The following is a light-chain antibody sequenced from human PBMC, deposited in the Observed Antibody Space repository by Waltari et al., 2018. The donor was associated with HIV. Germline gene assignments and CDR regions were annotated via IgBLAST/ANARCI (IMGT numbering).Light chain of an antibody. CDR2: DLT. CDR1: SSDVGAHNY. Sequence: QSALTQPRSVSGSPGQSVTISCTGTSSDVGAHNYVSWYQQLPGKAPKPMIYDLTDRPPGVPDRFSGSKSGNTASLTISGLQAEDEADYYCCSFAGSYTWLFGGGTKLTVL. V-gene: IGLV2-11*01. J-gene: IGLJ2*01. CDR3: CSFAGSYTWL.